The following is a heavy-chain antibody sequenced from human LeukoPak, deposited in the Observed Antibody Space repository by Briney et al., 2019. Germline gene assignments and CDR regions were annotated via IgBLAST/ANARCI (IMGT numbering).Heavy chain of an antibody. D-gene: IGHD4-17*01. Sequence: GGSLRLSCAASGFTVSSNYMSWVRQAPGKGLEWVSIIYSGGSTYYADSVKGRFTISRGNSKNTVYLQMNSLRAEDTAVYYCARVSAGDWGQGTLVTVSS. V-gene: IGHV3-66*02. CDR1: GFTVSSNY. J-gene: IGHJ4*02. CDR3: ARVSAGD. CDR2: IYSGGST.